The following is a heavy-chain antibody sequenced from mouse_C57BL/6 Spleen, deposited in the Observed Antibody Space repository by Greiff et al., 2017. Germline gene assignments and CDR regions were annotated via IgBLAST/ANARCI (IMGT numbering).Heavy chain of an antibody. V-gene: IGHV5-17*01. CDR2: ISSGSSTI. Sequence: EVKVVESGGGLVKPGGSLKLSCAASGFTFSDYGMHWVRQAPEKGLEWVAYISSGSSTIYYADTVKGRFTISRDNAKNTLFLQMTSLRSEDTAMYYCARKAQAGAWFAYWGQGTLVTVSA. J-gene: IGHJ3*01. CDR1: GFTFSDYG. CDR3: ARKAQAGAWFAY. D-gene: IGHD3-2*02.